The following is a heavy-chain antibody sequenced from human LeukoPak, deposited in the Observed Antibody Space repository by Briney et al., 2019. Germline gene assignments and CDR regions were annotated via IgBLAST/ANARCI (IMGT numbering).Heavy chain of an antibody. J-gene: IGHJ4*02. Sequence: GGSLRLTCAASGFTSDGYSMHWVRQAPGKGLEWVSLISGDGGSTYYADSVKGRFTIYRDNSKNSLYLQMNSLRTEDTALYYCARKHLESSSWYLPFDYWGQGTLVTVSS. CDR3: ARKHLESSSWYLPFDY. CDR2: ISGDGGST. V-gene: IGHV3-43*02. D-gene: IGHD6-13*01. CDR1: GFTSDGYS.